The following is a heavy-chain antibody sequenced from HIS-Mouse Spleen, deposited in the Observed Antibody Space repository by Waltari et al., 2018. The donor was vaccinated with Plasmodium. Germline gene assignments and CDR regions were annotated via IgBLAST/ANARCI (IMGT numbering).Heavy chain of an antibody. CDR1: GFTFSSYA. Sequence: QVQLVESGGGVVQPGRSLRLSCAASGFTFSSYAMHWVRQAPGKGLGWVAVISDDGSNKYYADSVKGRFTISRDNSKNTLYLQMNSLRAEDTAVYYCARDRRLAFDYWGQGTLVTVSS. CDR3: ARDRRLAFDY. D-gene: IGHD2-15*01. J-gene: IGHJ4*02. V-gene: IGHV3-30-3*01. CDR2: ISDDGSNK.